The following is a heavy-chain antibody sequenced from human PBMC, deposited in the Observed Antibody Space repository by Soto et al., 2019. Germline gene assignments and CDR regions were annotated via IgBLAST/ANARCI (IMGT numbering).Heavy chain of an antibody. CDR2: IIPIFGTA. V-gene: IGHV1-69*01. CDR1: GGTFSSYA. D-gene: IGHD3-16*01. J-gene: IGHJ4*02. CDR3: ARSPWGGVARLFFHS. Sequence: QVQLVQSGAEVKKPGSSVKVSCKASGGTFSSYAISWVRQAPGQGLEWMGGIIPIFGTANYAQEFQGRVTITADEATIRAYKERSSPRSSDSPVFYCARSPWGGVARLFFHSWGQGALFAASS.